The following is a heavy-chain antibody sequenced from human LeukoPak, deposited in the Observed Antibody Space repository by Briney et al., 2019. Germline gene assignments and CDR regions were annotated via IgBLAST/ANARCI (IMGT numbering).Heavy chain of an antibody. D-gene: IGHD3-9*01. CDR1: GGSISSYY. CDR2: IYYSGST. J-gene: IGHJ6*03. Sequence: PSETLSLTCTVSGGSISSYYWSWIRQPAGKGLEWIGYIYYSGSTNYNPSLKSRVTISVDTSKNQFSLKLSSVTAADTAVYYCARTYYDILTGYLDYYYYYYMDVWGKGTTVTISS. CDR3: ARTYYDILTGYLDYYYYYYMDV. V-gene: IGHV4-59*01.